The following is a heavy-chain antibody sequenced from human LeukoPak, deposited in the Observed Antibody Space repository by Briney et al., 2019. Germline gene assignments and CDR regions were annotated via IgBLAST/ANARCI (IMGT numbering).Heavy chain of an antibody. D-gene: IGHD1-26*01. CDR3: AKESSAGKGGNFDY. J-gene: IGHJ4*02. Sequence: RGSLRLSCAASGFTFSNAWMSWVRQAPGKGLEWVAVISYDGSNKYYADSVKGRFTISRDNSKNTLYLQMNSLRAEDTAVYYCAKESSAGKGGNFDYWGQGTLVTVSS. V-gene: IGHV3-30*18. CDR1: GFTFSNAW. CDR2: ISYDGSNK.